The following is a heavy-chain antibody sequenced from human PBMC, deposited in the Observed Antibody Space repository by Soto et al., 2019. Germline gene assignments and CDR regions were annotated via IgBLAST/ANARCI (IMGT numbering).Heavy chain of an antibody. Sequence: GRSLRLPCAASGFTFSSHSMTWVRQTPGKGLEWGSGISGGGGRTYYADSASGRFTISRDNSQTMLYLQMNSLRAEDTAVYYCAEDWTLGDLSYADNWGQGTLVTVSS. CDR2: ISGGGGRT. D-gene: IGHD3-16*02. V-gene: IGHV3-23*01. J-gene: IGHJ4*02. CDR3: AEDWTLGDLSYADN. CDR1: GFTFSSHS.